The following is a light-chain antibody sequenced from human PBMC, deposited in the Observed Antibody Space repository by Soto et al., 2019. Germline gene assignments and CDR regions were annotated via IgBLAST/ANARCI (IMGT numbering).Light chain of an antibody. J-gene: IGKJ1*01. CDR3: LQVANFPRT. CDR2: TSS. Sequence: DIRVSQSPSSLCASXGDRVTIYCRTRQGIGEKLAGYRHKPGKAPQIXXQTSSTLVRVVPSRFSCSGSGTDFLRTIDSLQPEDFATYYCLQVANFPRTFGQGTKVDIK. V-gene: IGKV1-12*01. CDR1: QGIGEK.